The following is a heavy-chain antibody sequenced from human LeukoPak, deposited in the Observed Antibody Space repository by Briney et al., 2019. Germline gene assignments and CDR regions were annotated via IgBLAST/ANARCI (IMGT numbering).Heavy chain of an antibody. V-gene: IGHV3-23*01. D-gene: IGHD3-16*02. CDR3: AKEIELSI. CDR2: IGSVGNST. CDR1: GFRFSDAA. J-gene: IGHJ3*02. Sequence: RGGSLRLSCAASGFRFSDAAMTWVRQAPGKGLEWVSLIGSVGNSTYYGDSVKGRFTISRDTSKNTLSLQMNSLRVEDTAIYYCAKEIELSILGLGKMVTVPS.